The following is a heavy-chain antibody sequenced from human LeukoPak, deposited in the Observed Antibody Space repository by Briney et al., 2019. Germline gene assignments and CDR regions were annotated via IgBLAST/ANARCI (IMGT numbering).Heavy chain of an antibody. V-gene: IGHV1-69*06. CDR1: GGTFSSYA. CDR2: IIPMFGTA. CDR3: ARDRYYDFWSGSHYFDY. D-gene: IGHD3-3*01. Sequence: ASVKVSCKASGGTFSSYAISWVRQAPGQGLEWMGVIIPMFGTANYAQKFRGRVTITADKSTTTAYMELSSLRSVDTAMYYCARDRYYDFWSGSHYFDYWGQGTLVTVSS. J-gene: IGHJ4*02.